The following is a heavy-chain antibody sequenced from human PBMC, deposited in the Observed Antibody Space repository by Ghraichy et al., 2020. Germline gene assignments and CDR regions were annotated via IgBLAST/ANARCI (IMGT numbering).Heavy chain of an antibody. Sequence: GGSLRLSCTASGFNFGDYALNWFRQAPGKGLEWVGFIRSEAYGGTTEYAASVKGRFTVSRDDSKNIAYLQMNSLKTEDTAVYFCTRVQHSGYDVGAFDIWGQGTMFTVAS. CDR1: GFNFGDYA. V-gene: IGHV3-49*03. CDR2: IRSEAYGGTT. CDR3: TRVQHSGYDVGAFDI. D-gene: IGHD5-12*01. J-gene: IGHJ3*02.